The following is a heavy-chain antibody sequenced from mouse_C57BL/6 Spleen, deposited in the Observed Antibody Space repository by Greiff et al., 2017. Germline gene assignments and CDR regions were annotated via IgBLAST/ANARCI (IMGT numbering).Heavy chain of an antibody. Sequence: EVKLEESGGGLVKPGGSLKLSCAASGFTFSDYGMHWVRQAPEKGLEWVAYISSGSSTIYYADTVKGRFTISRDNAKNTLFLQMTSLRSEDTAMYYCARPLITTVEEYFDVWGTGTTVTVSS. D-gene: IGHD1-1*01. V-gene: IGHV5-17*01. CDR2: ISSGSSTI. J-gene: IGHJ1*03. CDR3: ARPLITTVEEYFDV. CDR1: GFTFSDYG.